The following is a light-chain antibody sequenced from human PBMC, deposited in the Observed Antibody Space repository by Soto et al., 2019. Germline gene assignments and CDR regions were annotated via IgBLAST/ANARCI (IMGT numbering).Light chain of an antibody. J-gene: IGKJ2*01. CDR1: QPVSSH. CDR3: QQYNRWPFP. Sequence: EIVMTQSPATLSVSPGEGATLSCRANQPVSSHLAWYQHKPGQAPRLLIHAASTRAPGVPVRFSGSGSGTEFTLTISSLQSEDFAVYYCQQYNRWPFPFGHGTKLEIK. V-gene: IGKV3-15*01. CDR2: AAS.